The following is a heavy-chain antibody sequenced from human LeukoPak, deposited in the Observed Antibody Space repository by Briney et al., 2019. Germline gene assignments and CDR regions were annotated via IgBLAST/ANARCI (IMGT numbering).Heavy chain of an antibody. CDR3: ARETGWPAQTNWFDP. J-gene: IGHJ5*02. V-gene: IGHV4-38-2*02. CDR1: GYSISSGYY. D-gene: IGHD5-24*01. CDR2: MFHSGST. Sequence: SETLSLTCTVSGYSISSGYYWGWIRQPPGKGLEWIGSMFHSGSTYYNPSLKSRVTMSVDTSKNQFSLKLSSVTAADTAVYYCARETGWPAQTNWFDPWGQGTLVTVSS.